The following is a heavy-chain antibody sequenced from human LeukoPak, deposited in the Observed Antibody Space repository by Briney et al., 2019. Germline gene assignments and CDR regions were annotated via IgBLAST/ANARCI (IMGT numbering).Heavy chain of an antibody. V-gene: IGHV3-23*01. CDR3: AKRYCSGGSCYSAPSSYFDY. CDR2: ISGSGGST. D-gene: IGHD2-15*01. Sequence: GGSLRLSCAASGFTFSSYAMSWVRQAPGKGLEWVSAISGSGGSTYYADSVKGRFTISRDNSKNTLYLQVNSLRAEDTAVYYCAKRYCSGGSCYSAPSSYFDYWGQGTLVTVSS. J-gene: IGHJ4*02. CDR1: GFTFSSYA.